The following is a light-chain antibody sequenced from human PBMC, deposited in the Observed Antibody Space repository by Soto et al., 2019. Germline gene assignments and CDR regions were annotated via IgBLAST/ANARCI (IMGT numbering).Light chain of an antibody. CDR1: QNVRIY. CDR3: QQYYIYPPA. Sequence: DIQMTQSPSTLSASVGDRVTITCRASQNVRIYLAWYQQKPGKAPKLLIYQTSSLQSGVPSRFSGSGSATEFPLAISSLQPEDFATYYCQQYYIYPPAFGLGTKVEIK. J-gene: IGKJ3*01. V-gene: IGKV1-5*03. CDR2: QTS.